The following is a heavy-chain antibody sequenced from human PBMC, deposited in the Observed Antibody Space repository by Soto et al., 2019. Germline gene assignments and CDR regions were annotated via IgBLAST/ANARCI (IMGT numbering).Heavy chain of an antibody. CDR1: GFSLTTSGVG. CDR3: AHRVLRTVFGLVTTTAIYFDF. Sequence: QITLNESGPPVVRPTETLTLTCRFSGFSLTTSGVGVGWVSQSPGKAPEWLALIYWDDDKRYSESLKSRLTITKDTSKNQVVLTVANLDPTDTATYYCAHRVLRTVFGLVTTTAIYFDFWGQGTPVAVSS. D-gene: IGHD3-3*01. J-gene: IGHJ4*02. V-gene: IGHV2-5*02. CDR2: IYWDDDK.